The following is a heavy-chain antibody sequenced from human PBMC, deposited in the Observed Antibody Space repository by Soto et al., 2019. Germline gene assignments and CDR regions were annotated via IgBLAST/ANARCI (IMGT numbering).Heavy chain of an antibody. D-gene: IGHD3-9*01. CDR3: ARASIARYFDWTLDY. J-gene: IGHJ4*02. V-gene: IGHV4-59*01. CDR2: IYYSGST. Sequence: QVQLQESGPGLVKPSETLSLTCTVSGGSISSYYWSWIRQPPGKGLEWIGYIYYSGSTNYNPSLKSRVTISVHTSKHQFSLKLSSVTAADTAVYYCARASIARYFDWTLDYWGQGTLVTVSS. CDR1: GGSISSYY.